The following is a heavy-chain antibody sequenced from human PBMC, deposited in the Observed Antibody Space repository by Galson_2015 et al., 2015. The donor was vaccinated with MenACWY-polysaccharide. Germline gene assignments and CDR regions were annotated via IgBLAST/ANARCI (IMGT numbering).Heavy chain of an antibody. D-gene: IGHD4-17*01. J-gene: IGHJ4*02. CDR3: AKESYGDYELDS. CDR1: GFTFDDFA. V-gene: IGHV3-9*01. Sequence: SLRLSCAASGFTFDDFAMHWVRQAPGKGLEWVSSISWDSGDIVYADSVKGRFTISRDNAKNSLYLQMNSLRAEDTALYYCAKESYGDYELDSWGQGTLVPVSS. CDR2: ISWDSGDI.